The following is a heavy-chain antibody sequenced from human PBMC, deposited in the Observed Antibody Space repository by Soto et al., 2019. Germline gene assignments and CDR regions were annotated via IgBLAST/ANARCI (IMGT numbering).Heavy chain of an antibody. CDR3: ARYDFGTDY. V-gene: IGHV3-30-3*01. D-gene: IGHD3-3*01. Sequence: ESGGGVVQPGRSLRLSCAASGFTFSSYAMHWVRQAPGKGLEWVAVISYDGSNKYYADSVKGRFTISRDNSKNTLYLHMNSLRAEDTAVYYCARYDFGTDYWGQGTLVTVSS. CDR1: GFTFSSYA. J-gene: IGHJ4*02. CDR2: ISYDGSNK.